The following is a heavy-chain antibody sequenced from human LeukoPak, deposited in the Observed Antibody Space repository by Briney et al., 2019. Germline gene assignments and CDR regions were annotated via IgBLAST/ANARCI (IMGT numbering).Heavy chain of an antibody. D-gene: IGHD1-26*01. CDR2: INRGGNEV. J-gene: IGHJ4*02. CDR1: GFTFSSYA. V-gene: IGHV3-7*01. CDR3: ARVGTWELQRVFDY. Sequence: PGGSLRLSCAASGFTFSSYAMHWVRQAPGKGLEWVANINRGGNEVHYVDSVKGRFTISRDNAKNSLYLQLDSLRVEDTAVYYCARVGTWELQRVFDYWGQGTLVTVSS.